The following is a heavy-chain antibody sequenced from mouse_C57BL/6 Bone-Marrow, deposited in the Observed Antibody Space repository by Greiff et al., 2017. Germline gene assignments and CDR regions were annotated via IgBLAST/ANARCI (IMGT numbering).Heavy chain of an antibody. V-gene: IGHV1-81*01. Sequence: QVQLKESGAELARPGASVKLSCKASGYTFTSYGISWVKQRTGQGLEWIGEIYPRSGNTYYNEKFKGKATLTADKSSSTAYIELRSLTSEDSAVYFCARLRVYYYGSSFAWFAYWGQGNLVTVSA. CDR2: IYPRSGNT. CDR1: GYTFTSYG. J-gene: IGHJ3*01. D-gene: IGHD1-1*01. CDR3: ARLRVYYYGSSFAWFAY.